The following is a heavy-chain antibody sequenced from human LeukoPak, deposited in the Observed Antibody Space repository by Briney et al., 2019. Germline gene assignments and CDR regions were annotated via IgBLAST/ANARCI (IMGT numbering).Heavy chain of an antibody. Sequence: GESLEISCKGSGYSFDSFWIGWVRQMPGKGLEWMGTIYAGDADSRYSPSLQGQATISADKSNSTAYLQWSSLKASDTATYYCARARKYSYGPPLFDYWGQGTLVTVSS. CDR3: ARARKYSYGPPLFDY. CDR1: GYSFDSFW. J-gene: IGHJ4*02. D-gene: IGHD2-15*01. CDR2: IYAGDADS. V-gene: IGHV5-51*01.